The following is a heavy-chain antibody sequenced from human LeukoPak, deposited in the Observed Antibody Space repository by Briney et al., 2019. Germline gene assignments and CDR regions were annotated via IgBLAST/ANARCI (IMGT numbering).Heavy chain of an antibody. D-gene: IGHD6-13*01. V-gene: IGHV1-3*01. CDR2: INAGNGNT. CDR3: ARVYGDSSSWYVYYYGMDV. J-gene: IGHJ6*02. CDR1: GYTFTSYA. Sequence: ASVKVSCKASGYTFTSYAMHWVRQAPGQRLEWMGWINAGNGNTKYSQKFQGRVTITRDTSASTAYMELSSLRSEDTAVYYCARVYGDSSSWYVYYYGMDVWGQGTTVTVSS.